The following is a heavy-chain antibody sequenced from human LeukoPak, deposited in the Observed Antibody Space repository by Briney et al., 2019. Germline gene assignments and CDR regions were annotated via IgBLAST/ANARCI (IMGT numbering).Heavy chain of an antibody. V-gene: IGHV1-24*01. CDR3: ATGAMVYDF. CDR2: LSPRDGET. J-gene: IGHJ4*02. D-gene: IGHD3-10*01. CDR1: GSTLTTIS. Sequence: ASVKVSRTVSGSTLTTISIDWVRQAPGKGLEWMGSLSPRDGETSHAQKFKGRFNMTADTATDIAYMGMSSLESGDTAVYYCATGAMVYDFWGQGTLVTVSS.